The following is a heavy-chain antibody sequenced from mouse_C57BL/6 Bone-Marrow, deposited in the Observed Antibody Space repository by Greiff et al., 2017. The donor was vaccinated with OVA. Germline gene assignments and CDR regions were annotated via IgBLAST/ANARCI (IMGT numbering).Heavy chain of an antibody. CDR2: IAPETGGT. CDR3: TRTGKLRYCSTWFAY. CDR1: GYTFTDYE. Sequence: QVQLKQSGAELVRPGASVTLSCKASGYTFTDYEMHWVKQTPVHGLEWIGAIAPETGGTAYNQKFKGKAILTADKSSSTAYMELRSLTSEDSAVYYCTRTGKLRYCSTWFAYWGQGTLVTVSA. D-gene: IGHD2-12*01. J-gene: IGHJ3*01. V-gene: IGHV1-15*01.